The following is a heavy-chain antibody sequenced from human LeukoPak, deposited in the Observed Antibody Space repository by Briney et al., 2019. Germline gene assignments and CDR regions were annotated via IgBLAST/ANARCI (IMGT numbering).Heavy chain of an antibody. CDR2: FNPIFGSA. CDR1: GDSFGTYG. D-gene: IGHD3-10*01. CDR3: ARDFGSGVFDP. Sequence: SVKVSCKASGDSFGTYGITWVRQALGQGLEWMGGFNPIFGSAQYAQKFQGRVTITMDVSARTVYMELSSLRSEDTTIYYCARDFGSGVFDPWGQGTLVTVPS. J-gene: IGHJ5*02. V-gene: IGHV1-69*05.